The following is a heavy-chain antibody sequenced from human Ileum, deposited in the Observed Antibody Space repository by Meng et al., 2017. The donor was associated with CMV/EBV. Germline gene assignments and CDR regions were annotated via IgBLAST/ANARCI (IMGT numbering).Heavy chain of an antibody. CDR1: GYTFTGYN. Sequence: ASVKVSCKASGYTFTGYNIHWVRQAPGQGLEWMGWINPNSGDTNYPQRFQGRVTMTRDTSINTAYMELSRLRSDDTAVYYCARHPPSSIAARPRTDWFDPWGQGTLVTVSS. CDR2: INPNSGDT. J-gene: IGHJ5*02. CDR3: ARHPPSSIAARPRTDWFDP. D-gene: IGHD6-6*01. V-gene: IGHV1-2*02.